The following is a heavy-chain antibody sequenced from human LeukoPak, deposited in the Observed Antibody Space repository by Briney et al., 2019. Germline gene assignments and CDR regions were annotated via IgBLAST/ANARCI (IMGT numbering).Heavy chain of an antibody. CDR2: ISGSGGST. V-gene: IGHV3-23*01. CDR1: GFTFSSYA. J-gene: IGHJ4*02. CDR3: AKNLRYYYDSSGYSYFDY. D-gene: IGHD3-22*01. Sequence: GGSLRLSCAASGFTFSSYAMSWVRQAPGNGLEWVSAISGSGGSTYYADSVKGRFTISRDNSKNTLYLQMNSLRAEDTAVYYCAKNLRYYYDSSGYSYFDYWGQGTLVTVSS.